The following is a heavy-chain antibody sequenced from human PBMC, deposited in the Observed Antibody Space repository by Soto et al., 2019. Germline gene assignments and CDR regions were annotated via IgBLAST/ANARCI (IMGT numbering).Heavy chain of an antibody. D-gene: IGHD6-6*01. CDR1: GGSFSGYY. CDR2: INHSGST. J-gene: IGHJ6*02. V-gene: IGHV4-34*01. CDR3: ASLFARGRGGIAARYYYGMDV. Sequence: TSETLSLTCAVYGGSFSGYYWSWIRQPPGKGLEWIGEINHSGSTNYNPSLKSRVTISVDTSKNQFSLKLSSVTAADTAVYYCASLFARGRGGIAARYYYGMDVWGQGTTVTVSS.